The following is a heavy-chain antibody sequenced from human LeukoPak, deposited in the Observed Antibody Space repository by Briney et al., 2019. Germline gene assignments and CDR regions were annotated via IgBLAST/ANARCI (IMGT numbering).Heavy chain of an antibody. CDR3: ARIVVVRNHNSMDV. CDR2: IIPIFGTA. CDR1: GGTFSSYA. D-gene: IGHD3-22*01. V-gene: IGHV1-69*13. Sequence: ASVKVSCKASGGTFSSYAISWVRQAPGQGLEWMGGIIPIFGTANYAQKFQGRVTITADESTSTAYMELSSLRSEDTAVYYCARIVVVRNHNSMDVWGQGTTVTVSS. J-gene: IGHJ6*02.